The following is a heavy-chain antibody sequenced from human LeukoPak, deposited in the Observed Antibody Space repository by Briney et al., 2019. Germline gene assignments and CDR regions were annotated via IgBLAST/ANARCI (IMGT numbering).Heavy chain of an antibody. Sequence: GGSLRLSCAASGFTFSSYSMNWVRQAPGKGLEWVSSISSSSSYIYYADSVKGRFTISRDNAKNSLYLQMNSLRAEDTAVYYCASVYGSGSYSPYWGQGTLVTVSS. CDR3: ASVYGSGSYSPY. D-gene: IGHD3-10*01. CDR1: GFTFSSYS. V-gene: IGHV3-21*01. CDR2: ISSSSSYI. J-gene: IGHJ4*02.